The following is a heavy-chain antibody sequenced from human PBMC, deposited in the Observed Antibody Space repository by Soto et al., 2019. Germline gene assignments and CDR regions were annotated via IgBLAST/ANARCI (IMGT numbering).Heavy chain of an antibody. CDR1: GGSISSSSYY. CDR3: ARLSPDSSSWSYYYYLMDF. V-gene: IGHV4-39*01. Sequence: PSETLSLTCTVSGGSISSSSYYWGWIRQPPGKGLEWIGSIYYSGSTYYNPSLKSRVTISVDTSKNQFSLKLSSVTAADTAVYYCARLSPDSSSWSYYYYLMDFRGKGSSVTGSS. CDR2: IYYSGST. J-gene: IGHJ6*03. D-gene: IGHD6-13*01.